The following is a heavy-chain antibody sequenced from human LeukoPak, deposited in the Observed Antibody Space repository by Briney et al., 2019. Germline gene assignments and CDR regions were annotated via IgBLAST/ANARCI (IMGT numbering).Heavy chain of an antibody. CDR3: ARVEDDILTLFDP. V-gene: IGHV4-39*07. J-gene: IGHJ5*02. Sequence: KSSETLSLTCTVSGASISSSSYYWGWIRQPPGRGLEWIGSTFYSGSTYYNPSIKSRVTISVDTSKNQFSLKLSSVTAADTAVYYCARVEDDILTLFDPWGQGTLVTVSS. CDR2: TFYSGST. D-gene: IGHD3-9*01. CDR1: GASISSSSYY.